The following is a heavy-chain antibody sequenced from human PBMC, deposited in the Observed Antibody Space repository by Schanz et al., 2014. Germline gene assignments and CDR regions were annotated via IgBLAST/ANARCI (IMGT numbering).Heavy chain of an antibody. Sequence: QVQLVQSGAEVKKPGASVKVSCKASGYTFTSYGINWVRQAPGQGLEWMGRIIPSLGLAKYEQKFQDKVTITADTSTTTAYMELSGLRSEDTAVYYCARDHVATTDYDYFFYYLDVWATGITVIVSS. V-gene: IGHV1-69*04. CDR2: IIPSLGLA. J-gene: IGHJ6*03. D-gene: IGHD1-1*01. CDR3: ARDHVATTDYDYFFYYLDV. CDR1: GYTFTSYG.